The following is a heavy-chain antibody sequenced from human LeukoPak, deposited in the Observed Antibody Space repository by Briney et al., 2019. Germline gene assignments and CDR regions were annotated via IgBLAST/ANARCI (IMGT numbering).Heavy chain of an antibody. Sequence: SETLSLTCTVSGGSISSSSYYWGWIRQPPGKGLEWIGSIYYSGSTYYNPSLKSRVTISVGTSKNQFSLKLSSVTAADTAVYYCARTARWELTQYYFDYWGQGTLVTVSS. CDR3: ARTARWELTQYYFDY. D-gene: IGHD1-26*01. J-gene: IGHJ4*02. CDR2: IYYSGST. CDR1: GGSISSSSYY. V-gene: IGHV4-39*01.